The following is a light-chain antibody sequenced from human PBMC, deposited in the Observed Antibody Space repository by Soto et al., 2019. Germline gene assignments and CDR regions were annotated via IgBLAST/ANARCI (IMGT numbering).Light chain of an antibody. Sequence: DIQMTQSPSSLSASVGDRVTITCRASPDINNFLAWYQHKPGKVPKLLIYAASTLQSGVPSRFSGSGSGTDFTLTISSLQPDDVATYYCQKYTNAPWTFGQGTKVEIK. CDR2: AAS. J-gene: IGKJ1*01. CDR3: QKYTNAPWT. CDR1: PDINNF. V-gene: IGKV1-27*01.